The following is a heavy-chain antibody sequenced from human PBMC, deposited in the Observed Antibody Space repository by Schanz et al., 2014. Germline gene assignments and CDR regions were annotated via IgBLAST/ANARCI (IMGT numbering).Heavy chain of an antibody. CDR3: ASPSGYSDYGTYFDF. CDR2: ISNDGSIK. Sequence: QVQLLQFGGGVVQPGRSLRLSCAASGFTFSSYAMHWVRQAPGKGLEWVALISNDGSIKYYADSVKDRFTVSRDNSKNTLYLQMNSLRTEDTAVYYCASPSGYSDYGTYFDFWGQGTLVTVSS. V-gene: IGHV3-30-3*01. J-gene: IGHJ4*02. D-gene: IGHD5-12*01. CDR1: GFTFSSYA.